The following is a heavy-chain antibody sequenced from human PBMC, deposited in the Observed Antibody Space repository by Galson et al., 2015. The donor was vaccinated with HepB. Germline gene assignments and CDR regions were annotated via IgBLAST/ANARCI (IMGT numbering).Heavy chain of an antibody. J-gene: IGHJ4*02. CDR3: AQGSDRMQWLALPRLGY. CDR1: GFALGSYS. V-gene: IGHV3-21*01. CDR2: ISSSSSYI. Sequence: SLRLSCAASGFALGSYSMNWVRQAPGKGLEWVSSISSSSSYISYADSVRGRFTISRDNAKNSLYLQMNSLRAEDPAVYYCAQGSDRMQWLALPRLGYWGEGTLVTVSS. D-gene: IGHD6-19*01.